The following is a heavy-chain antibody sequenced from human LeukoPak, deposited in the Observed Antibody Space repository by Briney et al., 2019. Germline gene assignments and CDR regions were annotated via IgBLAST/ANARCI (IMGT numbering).Heavy chain of an antibody. CDR1: GIIFSNYW. V-gene: IGHV3-74*01. D-gene: IGHD3-10*01. Sequence: GGSLRLSCAASGIIFSNYWMHWVRQAPGKGLVWVSRINSDGSSAAYADSVKGRFTISRDNAKNTLYLQMNSLRAEDTAVYYCARDPPHFYGLGSYYYDLWGQGTLVTVSS. J-gene: IGHJ4*02. CDR3: ARDPPHFYGLGSYYYDL. CDR2: INSDGSSA.